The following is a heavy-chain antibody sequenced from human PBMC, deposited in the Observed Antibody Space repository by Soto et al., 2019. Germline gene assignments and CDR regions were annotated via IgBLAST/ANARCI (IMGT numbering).Heavy chain of an antibody. J-gene: IGHJ3*02. V-gene: IGHV1-69*01. Sequence: QVLLEQSGAEVKKPGSSVKVSCKASGGPVTSYAISWVRQAPGLGLEWVGGIIPMFSTANFAHKFQGRVTFSADESTSAAYMELSRLRSEDTAVYYCAREPYFGSGNYYRPRGAFDIWGQGTMVTVSS. CDR1: GGPVTSYA. CDR2: IIPMFSTA. CDR3: AREPYFGSGNYYRPRGAFDI. D-gene: IGHD3-10*01.